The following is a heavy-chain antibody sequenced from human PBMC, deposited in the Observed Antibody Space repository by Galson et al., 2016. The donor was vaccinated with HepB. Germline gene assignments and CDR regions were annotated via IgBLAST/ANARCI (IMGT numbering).Heavy chain of an antibody. CDR2: ISHDGSDQ. V-gene: IGHV3-30*18. Sequence: SLRLSCAASGFSFSNFAMHWVRQAPGKGLEWVAVISHDGSDQYYTDSVQGRFTISRDNSKNTLYLQMNSLRAEDTAVYYCAKGRVLLWFGELGHYYGMDVWGQGTTVTVSS. J-gene: IGHJ6*02. CDR3: AKGRVLLWFGELGHYYGMDV. D-gene: IGHD3-10*01. CDR1: GFSFSNFA.